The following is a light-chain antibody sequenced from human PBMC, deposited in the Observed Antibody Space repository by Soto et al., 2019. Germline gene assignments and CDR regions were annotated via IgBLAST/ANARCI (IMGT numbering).Light chain of an antibody. J-gene: IGLJ3*02. Sequence: QAVVTQEPSLTVSPGGTVTLTCGSSTGAVTSGYYPNWFQQKPGQPPRPLMDSISNEHSWTPDRFSGSLLGDKAALTLSGVLPEDEADYYCLLYYGGAQVFGGGTKVTVL. CDR3: LLYYGGAQV. V-gene: IGLV7-43*01. CDR1: TGAVTSGYY. CDR2: SIS.